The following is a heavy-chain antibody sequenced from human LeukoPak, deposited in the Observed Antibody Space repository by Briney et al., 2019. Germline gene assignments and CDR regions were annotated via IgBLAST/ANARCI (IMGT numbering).Heavy chain of an antibody. Sequence: SETLSLTCTVSGASISSYHWSWIRQPPGKGLEWIGDLFNSGGTSYNASLKGRVTVSVDTSKKQVSLKVTSVTAADTAVYYCAMGHDQLLLHNWFDPWGQGIPVIVSS. D-gene: IGHD2-2*01. CDR2: LFNSGGT. CDR1: GASISSYH. V-gene: IGHV4-59*01. J-gene: IGHJ5*02. CDR3: AMGHDQLLLHNWFDP.